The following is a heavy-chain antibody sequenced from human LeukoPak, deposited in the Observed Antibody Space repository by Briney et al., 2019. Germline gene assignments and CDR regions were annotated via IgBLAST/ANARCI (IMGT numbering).Heavy chain of an antibody. D-gene: IGHD6-19*01. Sequence: GGSLRLSCAASGFTFSSYAMSWVRQAPGKGLEWVSGMSDRVGSTYYADCVKGRFTISRDNSKNTLYLQMNSLRAEDTSIYYCAKRPVAGSAIYFDYWGQGTLVSVSS. CDR3: AKRPVAGSAIYFDY. J-gene: IGHJ4*02. V-gene: IGHV3-23*01. CDR2: MSDRVGST. CDR1: GFTFSSYA.